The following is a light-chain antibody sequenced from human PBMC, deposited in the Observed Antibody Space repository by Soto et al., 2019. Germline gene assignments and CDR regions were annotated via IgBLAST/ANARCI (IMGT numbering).Light chain of an antibody. Sequence: QSVLTQPPSVPGTPGQRVTISCSGGSSNIGSNTVNWYRHVPGTAPKLLIYSNLRRPSGIPDRFSASKSATSASLVISGLQSDDEADYYCAAWDDSLNGMIFGGGTKVTVL. CDR3: AAWDDSLNGMI. CDR1: SSNIGSNT. J-gene: IGLJ2*01. V-gene: IGLV1-44*01. CDR2: SNL.